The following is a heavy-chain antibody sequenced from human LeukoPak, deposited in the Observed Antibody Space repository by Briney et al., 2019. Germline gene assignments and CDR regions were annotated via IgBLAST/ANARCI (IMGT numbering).Heavy chain of an antibody. CDR3: ARGSPRRLVVPAAIYFDY. CDR2: IYYSGSA. D-gene: IGHD2-2*01. CDR1: GGSISSHY. V-gene: IGHV4-59*11. J-gene: IGHJ4*02. Sequence: KTSETLSLTCTVSGGSISSHYWSWIRQPPGKGLEWIGYIYYSGSANYNPSLKSRVTISVDTSKNQFSLKLSSVTAADTAVYYCARGSPRRLVVPAAIYFDYWGQGTLVTVSS.